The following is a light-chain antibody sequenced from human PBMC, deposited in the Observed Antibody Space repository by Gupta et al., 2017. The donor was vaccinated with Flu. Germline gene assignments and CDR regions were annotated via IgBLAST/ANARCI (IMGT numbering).Light chain of an antibody. V-gene: IGKV3-11*01. CDR2: DAS. Sequence: EIVLTQSPATLSLSPGERATLSCRASQSVSSYLAWYQQKPGQAPRLLIFDASNRATGIPARFSGGGSGTDFTLTISSLEPEDFAVYYCQQRTTWPETFGQGTKVEIK. CDR3: QQRTTWPET. CDR1: QSVSSY. J-gene: IGKJ1*01.